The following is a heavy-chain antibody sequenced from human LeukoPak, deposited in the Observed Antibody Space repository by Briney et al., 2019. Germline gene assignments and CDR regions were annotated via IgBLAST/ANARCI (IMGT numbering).Heavy chain of an antibody. V-gene: IGHV4-39*07. CDR3: ARVRGSGSYYMAFDY. J-gene: IGHJ4*02. Sequence: SETLSLTCTVSGGSVSSSSYYWGWIRQPPGKGLEWIGSIYHSGSTYYNPSLKSRVTISVDTSKNQFSLKLSSVTAADTAVYCCARVRGSGSYYMAFDYWGQGTLVTVSS. CDR2: IYHSGST. CDR1: GGSVSSSSYY. D-gene: IGHD3-10*01.